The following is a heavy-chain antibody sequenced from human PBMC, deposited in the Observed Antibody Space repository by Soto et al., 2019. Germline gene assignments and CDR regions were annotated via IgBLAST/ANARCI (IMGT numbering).Heavy chain of an antibody. J-gene: IGHJ3*01. CDR3: ARAGLEPANAFDV. CDR2: ISGSGSYI. Sequence: VGSLRLSCTASGFIFSSYTINWVRQAPGKGLEWVSSISGSGSYIYIADSMKGRITISRDNAQNSVHLQMNSLRVEDTAVYYCARAGLEPANAFDVWGQGTKVTVSS. V-gene: IGHV3-21*06. D-gene: IGHD2-2*01. CDR1: GFIFSSYT.